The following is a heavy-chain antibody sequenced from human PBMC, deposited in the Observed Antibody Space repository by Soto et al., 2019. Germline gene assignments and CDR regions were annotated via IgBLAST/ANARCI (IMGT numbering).Heavy chain of an antibody. D-gene: IGHD6-13*01. CDR1: GYTLTELS. CDR3: ATTAHVTTAGSFDY. V-gene: IGHV1-24*01. CDR2: FDPEDGET. Sequence: ASVKVSCKVSGYTLTELSMHWVRQAPGKGLEWMGGFDPEDGETIYAQKFQGRVTMTEDTSTDTAYMELSSLRSEDTAVYYCATTAHVTTAGSFDYWGQGTLVTVSS. J-gene: IGHJ4*02.